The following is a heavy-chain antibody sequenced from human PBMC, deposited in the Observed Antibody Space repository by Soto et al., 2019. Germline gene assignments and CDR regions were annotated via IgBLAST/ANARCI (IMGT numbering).Heavy chain of an antibody. CDR2: INHSGST. Sequence: KTSETLSLTCAVYGGSFSGYYWSWIRQPPGKGLEWIGEINHSGSTNYNPSLKSRVTISVDTSKNQFSLKLSSVTAADTAVYYCARGVAPTKWGQGTLVTVSS. CDR1: GGSFSGYY. V-gene: IGHV4-34*01. D-gene: IGHD2-15*01. CDR3: ARGVAPTK. J-gene: IGHJ4*02.